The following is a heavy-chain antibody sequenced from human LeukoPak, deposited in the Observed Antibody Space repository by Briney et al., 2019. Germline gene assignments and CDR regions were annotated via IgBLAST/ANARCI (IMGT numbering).Heavy chain of an antibody. J-gene: IGHJ5*02. CDR3: ARVGYCSSTSCS. D-gene: IGHD2-2*03. Sequence: GGSLRLSCAAPGFTFSSYSMNWVRQAPGKGLEWVSSISSSSSYIYYADSVKGRFTISRDNAKNSLYLQMNSLRAEDTAVYYCARVGYCSSTSCSWGQGTLVTVSS. CDR2: ISSSSSYI. V-gene: IGHV3-21*01. CDR1: GFTFSSYS.